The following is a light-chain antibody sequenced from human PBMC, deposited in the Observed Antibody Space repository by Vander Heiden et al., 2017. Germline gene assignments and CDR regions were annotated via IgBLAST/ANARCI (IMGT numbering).Light chain of an antibody. J-gene: IGKJ4*01. CDR3: QQEDSTPFT. CDR1: QSVLYSSNNKNY. CDR2: WAS. Sequence: DIVMTQSPDSLAVSLGERATIHCKSSQSVLYSSNNKNYLAWYQQKPGQPPKLLIYWASTRESGVPDRFSGSGSGTDFTLTISSLQAEDVAVYYCQQEDSTPFTFGGGTKVDIK. V-gene: IGKV4-1*01.